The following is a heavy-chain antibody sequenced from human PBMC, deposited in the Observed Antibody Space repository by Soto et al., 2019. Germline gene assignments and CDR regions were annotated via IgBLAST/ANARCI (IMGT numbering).Heavy chain of an antibody. CDR1: GFTVSSNS. V-gene: IGHV3-53*02. CDR2: IYTSGTT. J-gene: IGHJ4*02. CDR3: ARDSFVQD. D-gene: IGHD2-2*01. Sequence: EVQLVETGGGLIQPGGSLRLSCAASGFTVSSNSMGLVRQAPAKGLEWVSLIYTSGTTCYADSVKGRFTISRDNSKNTLYLEMTSLRAEDTAVYYCARDSFVQDWGQGTLVTVSS.